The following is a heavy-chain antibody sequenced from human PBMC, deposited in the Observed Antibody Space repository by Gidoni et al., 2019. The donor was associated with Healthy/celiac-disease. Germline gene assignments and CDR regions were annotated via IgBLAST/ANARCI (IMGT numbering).Heavy chain of an antibody. CDR3: ARVIVGATYYFDY. CDR2: INHSGST. D-gene: IGHD1-26*01. CDR1: GGSFSGYY. V-gene: IGHV4-34*01. J-gene: IGHJ4*02. Sequence: QVQLQQWGAGLLKPSETLSLTCAVYGGSFSGYYWSWIRQPPGKGLEWIGEINHSGSTNYNPSLKSRVTISVDTSKNQFSLKLSSVTAADTAVYYCARVIVGATYYFDYWGQGTLVTVSS.